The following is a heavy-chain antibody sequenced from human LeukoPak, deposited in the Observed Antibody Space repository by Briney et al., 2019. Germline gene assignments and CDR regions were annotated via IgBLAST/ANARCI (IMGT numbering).Heavy chain of an antibody. CDR3: ARSKQLRSLGYYGMDV. CDR2: INHSGST. V-gene: IGHV4-34*01. D-gene: IGHD4-17*01. Sequence: SETLSLTCAVYGGSLSGYYWSWIRQPPGKGLEWIGEINHSGSTNYNPSLKSRVTISVDTSKNQFSLKLSSVTAADTAVYYCARSKQLRSLGYYGMDVWGQGTTVTVSS. J-gene: IGHJ6*02. CDR1: GGSLSGYY.